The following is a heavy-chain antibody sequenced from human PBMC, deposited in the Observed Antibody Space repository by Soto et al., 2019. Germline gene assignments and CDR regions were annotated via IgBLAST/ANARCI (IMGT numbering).Heavy chain of an antibody. Sequence: PGESLKISCKGSGYSFTTYWIGWVRQMPGRGLEWMGIIYPGDSETRYSPSFQGQVTISADKSISTAYLQWSSLKASDTAMYHCARRGYSYGYLDGGDYWGQGTLVTVSS. CDR3: ARRGYSYGYLDGGDY. CDR1: GYSFTTYW. D-gene: IGHD5-18*01. V-gene: IGHV5-51*01. J-gene: IGHJ4*02. CDR2: IYPGDSET.